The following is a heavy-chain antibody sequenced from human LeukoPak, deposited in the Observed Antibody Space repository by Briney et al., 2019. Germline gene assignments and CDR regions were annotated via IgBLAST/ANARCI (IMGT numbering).Heavy chain of an antibody. D-gene: IGHD3-10*01. CDR1: GGTFSSYT. Sequence: GSSVMVSCKASGGTFSSYTISWVRQAPGQGLEWMGRIIPILGIANYAQKFQGRVTITADKSTSTAYMELSSLRSEDTAVYYCARLGKTPVVWFDPWGQGTLVTVSS. V-gene: IGHV1-69*02. CDR2: IIPILGIA. CDR3: ARLGKTPVVWFDP. J-gene: IGHJ5*02.